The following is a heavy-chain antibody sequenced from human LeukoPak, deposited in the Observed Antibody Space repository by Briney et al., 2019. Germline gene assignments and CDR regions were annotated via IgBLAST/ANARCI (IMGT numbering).Heavy chain of an antibody. Sequence: QSSGSLRLACAASTLMFDDYTIHCDRQAPGKVLEWVSLTTRDGANTYYADSVKGLFTISRAISKTYLYLQMNSLRTTETSLYYGAKERDSTMVFDYWGKGTGVTVSS. CDR3: AKERDSTMVFDY. CDR2: TTRDGANT. J-gene: IGHJ4*02. CDR1: TLMFDDYT. V-gene: IGHV3-43*01. D-gene: IGHD4/OR15-4a*01.